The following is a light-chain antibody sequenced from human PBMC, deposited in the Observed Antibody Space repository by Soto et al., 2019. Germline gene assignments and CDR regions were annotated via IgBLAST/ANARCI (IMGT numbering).Light chain of an antibody. V-gene: IGLV2-14*01. Sequence: QSALTQPRSVSGSPGQSVTISCTGTASDVGGYSYVSWYQQHPGKVPKLMVFEVSNRPSGVSYRFSGSKSGNTASLTISGLQAEDEADYFCSSYSISTAYLFGTGTKLTVL. CDR2: EVS. CDR1: ASDVGGYSY. CDR3: SSYSISTAYL. J-gene: IGLJ1*01.